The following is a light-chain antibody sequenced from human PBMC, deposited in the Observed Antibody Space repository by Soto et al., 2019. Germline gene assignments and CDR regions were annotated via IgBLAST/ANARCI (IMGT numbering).Light chain of an antibody. J-gene: IGLJ2*01. Sequence: QSALTQPPSASGSPGQSVTISCSGTSSDVGGYNYVSWYQQHPGNAPKLMIYEVSKRPSGVPDRFSGSKSGSTAFLTVSGLQAEDEADYYCSSYAGSNDVVFGGGTKLTVL. CDR2: EVS. V-gene: IGLV2-8*01. CDR3: SSYAGSNDVV. CDR1: SSDVGGYNY.